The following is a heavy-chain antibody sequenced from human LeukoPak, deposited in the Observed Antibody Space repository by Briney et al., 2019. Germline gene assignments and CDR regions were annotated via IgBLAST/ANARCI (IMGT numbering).Heavy chain of an antibody. J-gene: IGHJ4*02. Sequence: SETLSLTCTVSGDSITSSNYYWGWIRQPPGKGLEWIGNIHYTGSTSSDPSLKSRVTISVDTSKTQFSLRLSSVTAADTAVYYCGGLSTGFYHKYYFDYWGQGTLVTVSS. CDR1: GDSITSSNYY. V-gene: IGHV4-39*01. D-gene: IGHD3-9*01. CDR2: IHYTGST. CDR3: GGLSTGFYHKYYFDY.